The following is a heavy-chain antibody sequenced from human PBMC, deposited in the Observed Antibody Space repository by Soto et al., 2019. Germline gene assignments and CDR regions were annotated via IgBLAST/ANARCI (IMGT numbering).Heavy chain of an antibody. V-gene: IGHV4-31*03. CDR3: ARATPAGSTDF. D-gene: IGHD2-2*01. CDR1: GGSNIRDGYY. J-gene: IGHJ4*02. CDR2: ISYSGSS. Sequence: SETLSLTCTVSGGSNIRDGYYWSWIRQHPGKGLEWIAYISYSGSSYSNPSLKSRVTISADTSKNQFSLRLTSVTAADTAVYFCARATPAGSTDFWGQGTLVTVS.